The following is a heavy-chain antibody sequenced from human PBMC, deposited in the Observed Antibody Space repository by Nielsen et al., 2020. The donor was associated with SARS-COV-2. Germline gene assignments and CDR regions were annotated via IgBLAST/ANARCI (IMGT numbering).Heavy chain of an antibody. J-gene: IGHJ4*02. Sequence: ASVKVSCKASGYTFSHYSLHWVRQAPGQGLQWMGWINGGGGNTKYSQEFQGRLTITRDTSASTVYMALSSLRSEDTAIYYCASRIVAAFDFWGQGTLLAVSS. CDR2: INGGGGNT. CDR1: GYTFSHYS. V-gene: IGHV1-3*01. CDR3: ASRIVAAFDF. D-gene: IGHD1-26*01.